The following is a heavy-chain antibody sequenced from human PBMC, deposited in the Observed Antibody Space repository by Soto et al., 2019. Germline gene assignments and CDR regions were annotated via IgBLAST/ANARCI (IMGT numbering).Heavy chain of an antibody. CDR1: GYSFTSYW. Sequence: GESLKISCKGSGYSFTSYWIGWVRQMPGKGLEWMGIIYPGDSDTRYSPSFQGQVTISADKSISTAYLQWSSLKASDTAMYYCARHSDIVVVPAASLSHYYYYYYGMDVWGQGTTVTVSS. V-gene: IGHV5-51*01. CDR2: IYPGDSDT. D-gene: IGHD2-2*01. J-gene: IGHJ6*02. CDR3: ARHSDIVVVPAASLSHYYYYYYGMDV.